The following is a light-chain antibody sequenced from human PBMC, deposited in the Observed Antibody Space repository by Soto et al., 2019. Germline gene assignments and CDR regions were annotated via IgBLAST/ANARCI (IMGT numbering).Light chain of an antibody. J-gene: IGLJ2*01. V-gene: IGLV1-44*01. Sequence: QSVLTQPPSASGTPGQRVTISCSGSSSNIGSNTVNWYQQLPGTTPTLLIYSSDQQPSWVPDRFSGSKSGTSASLAISGLQSADEAADYCAAWDDSRNGVVFGGGTQLTVL. CDR1: SSNIGSNT. CDR3: AAWDDSRNGVV. CDR2: SSD.